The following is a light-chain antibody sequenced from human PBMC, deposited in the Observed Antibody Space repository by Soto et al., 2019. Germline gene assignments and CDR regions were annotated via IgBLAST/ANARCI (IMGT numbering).Light chain of an antibody. Sequence: ESVLTQSPGTLSLSPGEKATLSCRASQSVSSSYLAWYQQKPGQAPRLLIYGASSRATDIPDRFSGSGSGTDFTLTVSRLEPEDFAMYYCQQFGSSSWTFGQGTKVELK. CDR3: QQFGSSSWT. V-gene: IGKV3-20*01. J-gene: IGKJ1*01. CDR2: GAS. CDR1: QSVSSSY.